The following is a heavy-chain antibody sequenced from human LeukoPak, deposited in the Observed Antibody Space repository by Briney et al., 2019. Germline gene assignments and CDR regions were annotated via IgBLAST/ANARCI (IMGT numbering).Heavy chain of an antibody. J-gene: IGHJ4*02. D-gene: IGHD3-22*01. V-gene: IGHV4-34*01. CDR3: ARLRVTYYYDSSGYYYFGYFDY. CDR2: INHSGST. CDR1: GGSISSYY. Sequence: SETLSLTCTVSGGSISSYYWSWIRQPPGKGLEWIGEINHSGSTNYNPSLKSRVTISVDTSKNQFSLKLSSVTAADTAVYYCARLRVTYYYDSSGYYYFGYFDYWGQGTLVTVSS.